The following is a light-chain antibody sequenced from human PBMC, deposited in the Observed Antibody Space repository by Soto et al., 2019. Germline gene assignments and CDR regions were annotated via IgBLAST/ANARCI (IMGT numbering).Light chain of an antibody. CDR1: QSLLHRTGRNY. CDR2: LGS. J-gene: IGKJ4*01. Sequence: IEMIQSPLSLAVTPGEPASISCRSSQSLLHRTGRNYLAWYLKKPGQSPQLLIYLGSNRASGVPDRFSGSGSGTYFTLKISRVEAEEVGIYYCKQALQTPLTFGGGTKVEIK. CDR3: KQALQTPLT. V-gene: IGKV2-28*01.